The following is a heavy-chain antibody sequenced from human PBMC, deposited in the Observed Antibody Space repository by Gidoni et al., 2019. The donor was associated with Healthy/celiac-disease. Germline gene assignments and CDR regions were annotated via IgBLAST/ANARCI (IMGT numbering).Heavy chain of an antibody. D-gene: IGHD1-26*01. J-gene: IGHJ6*02. CDR1: GYTFTSYY. Sequence: QVQLVQSGAEVKKPGASVKVSCKASGYTFTSYYMHWVRQAPGQGLEWMGIINPSGGSTSYAQKCQGRVTMTRDTSTSTVYMELSSLRSEDTAVYYCARVPPAVGGMDVWGQGTTVTVSS. V-gene: IGHV1-46*01. CDR2: INPSGGST. CDR3: ARVPPAVGGMDV.